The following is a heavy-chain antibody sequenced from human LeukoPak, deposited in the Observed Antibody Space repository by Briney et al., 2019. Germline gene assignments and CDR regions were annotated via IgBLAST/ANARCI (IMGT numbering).Heavy chain of an antibody. CDR2: INPSGGGT. Sequence: ASVKVSCKASGYTFTSYYVYWVRQAPGQGLEWMGKINPSGGGTDYAQKFQGRVTMTRDTSTSTVYMELSSLRSEDTAVYYCARVSCSSTSCSREWVYDYMDVWGKGTTVTVSS. CDR3: ARVSCSSTSCSREWVYDYMDV. D-gene: IGHD2-2*01. J-gene: IGHJ6*03. V-gene: IGHV1-46*01. CDR1: GYTFTSYY.